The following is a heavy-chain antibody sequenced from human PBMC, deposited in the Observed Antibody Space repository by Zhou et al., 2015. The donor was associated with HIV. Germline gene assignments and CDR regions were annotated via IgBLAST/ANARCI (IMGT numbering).Heavy chain of an antibody. CDR1: GYTFTSYY. CDR3: ASGNYYGSGSYRGYYYYGMDV. D-gene: IGHD3-10*01. V-gene: IGHV1-46*01. CDR2: INPSGGST. Sequence: QVQLVQSGAEVKKPGASVKVSCKASGYTFTSYYMHWVRQAPGQGLEWMGIINPSGGSTSYAQKFQGRVTMTRDTSTSTVYMELSSLRSEDTAVYYCASGNYYGSGSYRGYYYYGMDVVGPRDHGHRLL. J-gene: IGHJ6*02.